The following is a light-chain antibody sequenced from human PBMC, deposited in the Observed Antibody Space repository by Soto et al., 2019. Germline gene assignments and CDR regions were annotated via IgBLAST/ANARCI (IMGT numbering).Light chain of an antibody. J-gene: IGKJ2*01. Sequence: EILMTQSPATLSVSPGERATLACRASQSVRNKLAWYQQKPGQAPRLLISGISTRATGISARFSGSGSGTEFILTISSLQSEDFAVYYCQQRSNWPPYTFGQGTKLEIK. V-gene: IGKV3-15*01. CDR3: QQRSNWPPYT. CDR1: QSVRNK. CDR2: GIS.